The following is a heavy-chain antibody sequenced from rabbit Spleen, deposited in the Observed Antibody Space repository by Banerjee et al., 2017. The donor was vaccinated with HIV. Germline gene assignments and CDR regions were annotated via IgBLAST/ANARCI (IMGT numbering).Heavy chain of an antibody. J-gene: IGHJ4*01. D-gene: IGHD1-1*01. CDR2: INAVTGKA. CDR3: ARDLVSIIGWNFNL. V-gene: IGHV1S45*01. Sequence: QEQLVESGGGLVKPTGSLKLSCTASGFSFSNKAVMCWVRQAPGKGLEWIACINAVTGKAVYASWAKGRFTFSKTSSTTVTLQMTSLTAADTATYFCARDLVSIIGWNFNLWGPGTLVTVS. CDR1: GFSFSNKAV.